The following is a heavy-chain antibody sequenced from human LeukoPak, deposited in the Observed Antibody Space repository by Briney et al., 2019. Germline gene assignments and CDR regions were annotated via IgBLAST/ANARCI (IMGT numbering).Heavy chain of an antibody. CDR3: TRVLAAAANALDI. CDR1: GFTLSDHY. D-gene: IGHD6-13*01. V-gene: IGHV3-72*01. CDR2: SRHKAKRYST. Sequence: GGSLRLSCAASGFTLSDHYMDWVRQAPGKGLEWVGRSRHKAKRYSTEYAASVKGRFTISRDDSKNSLYLQMNSLKTEDTAVYYCTRVLAAAANALDIWGQGTMVTVSS. J-gene: IGHJ3*02.